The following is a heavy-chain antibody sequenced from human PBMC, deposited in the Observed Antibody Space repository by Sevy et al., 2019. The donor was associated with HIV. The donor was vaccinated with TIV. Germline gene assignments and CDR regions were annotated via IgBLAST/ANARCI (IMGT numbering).Heavy chain of an antibody. CDR3: ARAYSGSYFYGMDV. V-gene: IGHV3-48*02. J-gene: IGHJ6*01. CDR1: GFSFSSYS. CDR2: SSSTSSSI. D-gene: IGHD3-10*01. Sequence: GGSLRLSCAASGFSFSSYSMNWVRQAPGKGLEWVSYSSSTSSSIYYADSVKGRFTISRNNAKNSLYLQMNSLRDEDKGVYYCARAYSGSYFYGMDVWGQGTTVTVSS.